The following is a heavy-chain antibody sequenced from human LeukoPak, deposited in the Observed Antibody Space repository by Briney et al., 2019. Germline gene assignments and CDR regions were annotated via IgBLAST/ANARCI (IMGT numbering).Heavy chain of an antibody. Sequence: GGTLRLSCTASGFTFSSYGMSWVRQAPGKGLEWVSGISGSGGSTYYADSVKGRFTISRDNSKNTLYLQMNSLRAEDTAVYYCAKDRLTVAGTGTFDYWGQGTLVTVSS. CDR3: AKDRLTVAGTGTFDY. J-gene: IGHJ4*02. CDR1: GFTFSSYG. V-gene: IGHV3-23*01. D-gene: IGHD6-19*01. CDR2: ISGSGGST.